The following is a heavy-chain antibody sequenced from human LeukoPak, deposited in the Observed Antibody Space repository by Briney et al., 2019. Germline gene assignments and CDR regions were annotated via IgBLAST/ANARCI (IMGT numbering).Heavy chain of an antibody. CDR3: ARTDIVLRHDAFDI. CDR1: GGSISSYY. V-gene: IGHV4-59*01. D-gene: IGHD2-8*02. Sequence: SETLSLTCTVSGGSISSYYWSWIRQPPGKGLEWIGYIYYSGSTNYNPSLKSRVTISVDTSKNQFSLKLSSVTAADTAVYYCARTDIVLRHDAFDIWGQGTMVTVSS. J-gene: IGHJ3*02. CDR2: IYYSGST.